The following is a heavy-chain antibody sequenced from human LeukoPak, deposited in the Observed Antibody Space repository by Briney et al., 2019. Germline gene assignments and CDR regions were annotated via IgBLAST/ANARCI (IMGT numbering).Heavy chain of an antibody. CDR2: IDYSGTT. CDR1: GASISTYY. V-gene: IGHV4-59*01. CDR3: ARVGAGCFDF. D-gene: IGHD1-26*01. Sequence: SETLSLTCTVSGASISTYYWSWIRQPPGQGLEWIGYIDYSGTTNYNPSLKSRVTMSIDTSKNQCSLKLSSVTAADTAVYYCARVGAGCFDFWGQGTMVTVSS. J-gene: IGHJ3*01.